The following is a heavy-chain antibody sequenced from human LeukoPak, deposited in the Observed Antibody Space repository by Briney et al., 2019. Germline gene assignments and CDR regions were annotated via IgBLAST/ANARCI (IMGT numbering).Heavy chain of an antibody. V-gene: IGHV3-23*01. CDR1: GFTFITFSSYA. Sequence: GGSLRLSCAASGFTFITFSSYAMSWVRQAPGKGLEWVSAISGSGGTTYYAASVTGRFTISRDNSKNTLYLQMNSLRAEDTAVYYCAKEWEHRYFDLWGRGTLVTVSS. J-gene: IGHJ2*01. CDR2: ISGSGGTT. CDR3: AKEWEHRYFDL. D-gene: IGHD1-26*01.